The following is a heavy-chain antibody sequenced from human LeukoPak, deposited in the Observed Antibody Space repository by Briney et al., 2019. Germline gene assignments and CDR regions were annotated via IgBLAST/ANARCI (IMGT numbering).Heavy chain of an antibody. V-gene: IGHV1-2*02. CDR3: ARDVGSLGNWNYVNWFDP. J-gene: IGHJ5*02. Sequence: ASVRVSCKASGYTFTGYYMHWVRQAPGQGLEWMGWINPNSGGTNYAQKFQGRVTMTRDTSISTAYMELSRLRSDDTAVYYCARDVGSLGNWNYVNWFDPWGQGTLVTVSS. D-gene: IGHD1-7*01. CDR2: INPNSGGT. CDR1: GYTFTGYY.